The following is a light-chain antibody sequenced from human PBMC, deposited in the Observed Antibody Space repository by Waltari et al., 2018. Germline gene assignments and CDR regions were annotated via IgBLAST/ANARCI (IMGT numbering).Light chain of an antibody. CDR1: NMGGQS. V-gene: IGLV3-21*02. CDR2: DDT. CDR3: QVWISGTDHP. J-gene: IGLJ2*01. Sequence: SYVLTQPPSVSVPPGLTARITCGGNNMGGQSVPWYQLKPGQATELVVYDDTNRPSGIPERFSGSNSGNTATLTISRVEAGDEADYYCQVWISGTDHPFGGGTKLTVL.